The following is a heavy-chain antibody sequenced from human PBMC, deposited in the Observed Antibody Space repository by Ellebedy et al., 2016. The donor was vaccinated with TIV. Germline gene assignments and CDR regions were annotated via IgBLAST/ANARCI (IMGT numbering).Heavy chain of an antibody. CDR3: ARKRFLADAFDI. Sequence: PGGSPRLSCAASGITFSNSWMSWVRQAPGKGLEWVAIIKPDGGEKWYVDSVKGRFTISRDNAKKSLYLQMNSLRAEDTAIYYCARKRFLADAFDIWGQGTVVTVSS. J-gene: IGHJ3*02. CDR1: GITFSNSW. V-gene: IGHV3-7*01. CDR2: IKPDGGEK. D-gene: IGHD3-3*02.